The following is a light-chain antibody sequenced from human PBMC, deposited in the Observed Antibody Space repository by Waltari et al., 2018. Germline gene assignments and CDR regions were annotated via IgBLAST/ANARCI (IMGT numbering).Light chain of an antibody. J-gene: IGKJ1*01. CDR1: QSLVHSDGNTY. CDR3: MQGTHWRRT. CDR2: QVS. V-gene: IGKV2-30*02. Sequence: DVMMTQSPHSLPVTLGQPASISCWSSQSLVHSDGNTYLNWFQQRPGQYQRGLIYQVSNPDSEITDRFGGSGSGADFKLKISRVEGEDVGVYYCMQGTHWRRTFGQGTKVEIK.